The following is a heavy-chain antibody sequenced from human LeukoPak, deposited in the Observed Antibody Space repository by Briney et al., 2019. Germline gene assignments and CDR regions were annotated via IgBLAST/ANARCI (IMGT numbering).Heavy chain of an antibody. V-gene: IGHV3-11*04. J-gene: IGHJ4*02. CDR2: ISSSGSTI. Sequence: MPGGSLRLSCAASGFTFSDYYMSWIRQAPGRGLEWVSYISSSGSTIYYADSVKGRFTISRDNAKNSLYLQMNILRAEDTVVYYCAREYQGIAVAGGVGFDYWGQGTLVTVSS. CDR1: GFTFSDYY. CDR3: AREYQGIAVAGGVGFDY. D-gene: IGHD6-19*01.